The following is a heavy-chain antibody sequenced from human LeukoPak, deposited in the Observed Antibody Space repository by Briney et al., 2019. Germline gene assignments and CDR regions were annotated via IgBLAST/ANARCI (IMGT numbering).Heavy chain of an antibody. D-gene: IGHD4-11*01. J-gene: IGHJ5*01. CDR2: IKQDGNEK. V-gene: IGHV3-7*01. CDR1: RFTFSRYW. Sequence: GGSLRPPPPPPRFTFSRYWMNWVRQAPGKGLEWVANIKQDGNEKYYVDSVKGRFSISRDNAKNSLYLQMDSLRAEDTAVYYCAKEGAYPIVTYDSWGQGALVTVSS. CDR3: AKEGAYPIVTYDS.